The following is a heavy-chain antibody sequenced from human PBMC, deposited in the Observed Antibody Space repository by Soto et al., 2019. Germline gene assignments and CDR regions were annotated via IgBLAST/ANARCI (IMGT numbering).Heavy chain of an antibody. Sequence: QVQLVQSGSEVKKPGSSVRVSCKASGGTVSSYSISWMRQAPGQGLEWMGRIIPILGIANYAQKFQGRVTITADKSTSTAYMELSSLRSEDTAVYYCAMEYCSSTSCYRDYWGQGTLVTVSS. D-gene: IGHD2-2*02. V-gene: IGHV1-69*02. J-gene: IGHJ4*02. CDR2: IIPILGIA. CDR1: GGTVSSYS. CDR3: AMEYCSSTSCYRDY.